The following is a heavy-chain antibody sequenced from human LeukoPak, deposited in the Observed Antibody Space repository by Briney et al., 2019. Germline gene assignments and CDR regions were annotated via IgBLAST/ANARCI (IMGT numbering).Heavy chain of an antibody. CDR1: GFNFNEYW. D-gene: IGHD3-3*01. J-gene: IGHJ4*02. CDR3: ARSRSSGYVDY. CDR2: VDRDGTRT. Sequence: GGSLRLSCTVSGFNFNEYWMHWVRQLPGKGLAWVSHVDRDGTRTNYADFAKGRFTISRDNAKKTLYLQMNSLRTEDTAVYYCARSRSSGYVDYWGQGTLVTVSS. V-gene: IGHV3-74*01.